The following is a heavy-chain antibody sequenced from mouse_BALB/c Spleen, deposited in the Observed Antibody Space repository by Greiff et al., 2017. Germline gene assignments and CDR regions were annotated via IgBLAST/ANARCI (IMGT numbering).Heavy chain of an antibody. D-gene: IGHD2-10*02. V-gene: IGHV1S29*02. CDR2: IYPYNGGT. J-gene: IGHJ4*01. Sequence: VQLQQSGPELVKPGASVKISCKASGYTFTDYNMHWVKQSHGKSLEWIGYIYPYNGGTGYNQKFKSKATLTVDTSSSTAYMQLSSLTSEDTAVYFCARKAYGNYVSMDYWGQGTSVTVSS. CDR1: GYTFTDYN. CDR3: ARKAYGNYVSMDY.